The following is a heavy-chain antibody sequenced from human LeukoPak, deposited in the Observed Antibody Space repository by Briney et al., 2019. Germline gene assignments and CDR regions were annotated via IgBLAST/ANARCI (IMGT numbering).Heavy chain of an antibody. Sequence: GGSLRLSCAASGFTFSSYGMHWVRQAPGKGLEWVAFIRYDGGNKYYADSVKGRFTISRDNSKNTLYLQMNSLRAEDTAVYYCAKDLGSSSWYYMDVWGKRTTVTVSS. D-gene: IGHD6-13*01. V-gene: IGHV3-30*02. CDR3: AKDLGSSSWYYMDV. CDR2: IRYDGGNK. CDR1: GFTFSSYG. J-gene: IGHJ6*03.